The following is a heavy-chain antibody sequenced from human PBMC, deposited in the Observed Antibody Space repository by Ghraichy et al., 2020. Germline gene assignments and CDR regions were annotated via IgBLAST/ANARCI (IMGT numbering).Heavy chain of an antibody. Sequence: ASVKVSCEASGYTFTDFYIHWVRQAPGQGLEWMGWINPNTGGTLYAQKFQGRVTMTRDTSISTAYMELSRLRPDDTAVYYCANEVCNNIGCYKYLAYWGQGNLVTVSS. CDR1: GYTFTDFY. V-gene: IGHV1-2*02. CDR2: INPNTGGT. D-gene: IGHD2-2*02. CDR3: ANEVCNNIGCYKYLAY. J-gene: IGHJ4*02.